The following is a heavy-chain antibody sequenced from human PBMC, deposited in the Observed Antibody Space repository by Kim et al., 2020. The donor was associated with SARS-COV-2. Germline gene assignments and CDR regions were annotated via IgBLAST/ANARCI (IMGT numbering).Heavy chain of an antibody. J-gene: IGHJ4*02. CDR3: TRDTAPWGVSETYY. CDR2: IWYDGSKE. Sequence: GGSLRLSCVASGFSFNSYGMHWVRQAPGKGLEWLAVIWYDGSKEYYADSVKGRFTISRDDSTNTLYLQMSSLRAEDTAVYYCTRDTAPWGVSETYYWGQGTRVTVPS. CDR1: GFSFNSYG. D-gene: IGHD3-16*01. V-gene: IGHV3-33*01.